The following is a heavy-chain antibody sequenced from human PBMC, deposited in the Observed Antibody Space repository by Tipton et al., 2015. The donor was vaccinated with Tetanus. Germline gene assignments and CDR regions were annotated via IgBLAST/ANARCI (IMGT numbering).Heavy chain of an antibody. CDR3: ARGWGSSWYYFDY. Sequence: TLSLTCTVSGGSFSDGAYYWSWIRQHPGKGLEWIGRIYTSGSTNYNPSLKSRVTMSVDTSKRQFSLKLNSVTAADTAVYYCARGWGSSWYYFDYWGQGILVTVSS. CDR1: GGSFSDGAYY. V-gene: IGHV4-61*02. J-gene: IGHJ4*02. CDR2: IYTSGST. D-gene: IGHD6-13*01.